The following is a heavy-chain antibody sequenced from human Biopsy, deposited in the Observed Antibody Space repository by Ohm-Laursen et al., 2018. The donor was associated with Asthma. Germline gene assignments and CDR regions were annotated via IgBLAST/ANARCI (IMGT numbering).Heavy chain of an antibody. Sequence: SSLRLSCAASGLTFSSYAMSWVRQAPGKGLGWVSGISWNSGSIGYADSVKGRFTISRDNAKNSLYLQMNSLRAEDTALYYCAKGEWELLEANFDYWGQGTLVTVSS. V-gene: IGHV3-9*01. J-gene: IGHJ4*02. D-gene: IGHD1-26*01. CDR2: ISWNSGSI. CDR1: GLTFSSYA. CDR3: AKGEWELLEANFDY.